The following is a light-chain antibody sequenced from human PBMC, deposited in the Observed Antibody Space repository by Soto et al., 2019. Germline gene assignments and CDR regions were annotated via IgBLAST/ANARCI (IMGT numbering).Light chain of an antibody. Sequence: DIQMTQSPSTLSASVGDRVTITCRASQSIDSWLAWHQQKPGKAPKLLISKASSLESGVPSRFSGSGSGTEFTLTISSLQHEDFATYYCQQSYSTLWTLGQGTKVDIK. CDR1: QSIDSW. V-gene: IGKV1-5*03. CDR2: KAS. J-gene: IGKJ1*01. CDR3: QQSYSTLWT.